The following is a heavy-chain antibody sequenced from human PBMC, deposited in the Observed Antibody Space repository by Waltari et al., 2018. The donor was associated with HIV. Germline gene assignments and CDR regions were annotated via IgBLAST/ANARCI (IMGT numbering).Heavy chain of an antibody. J-gene: IGHJ4*02. V-gene: IGHV1-2*02. Sequence: QMQLVHSGAEVKKPGGAMKVSCKTSGYTFTAYCMHWKRQAPGQGLEWMVWFNPNGGSRNHAQKLKARSTWNLVKAITTDYMALGIRMADDTAVYYGAWGLTSSYHTSVGCWGQGTLVTVSS. CDR1: GYTFTAYC. CDR3: AWGLTSSYHTSVGC. D-gene: IGHD3-3*01. CDR2: FNPNGGSR.